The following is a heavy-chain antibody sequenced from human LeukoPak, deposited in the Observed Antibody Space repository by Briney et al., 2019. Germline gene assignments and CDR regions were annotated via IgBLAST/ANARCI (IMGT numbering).Heavy chain of an antibody. CDR3: AKDSVVVPAANRGVDY. D-gene: IGHD2-2*01. J-gene: IGHJ4*02. Sequence: GASVKVSCKASGYTFTSYDINWVRQATGQGLEWMGWMNPNSANTGYAQKFQGRVTITGNTSISTTYMEMSSLRSEDTAVYYCAKDSVVVPAANRGVDYWGQGTLVTVSS. V-gene: IGHV1-8*03. CDR1: GYTFTSYD. CDR2: MNPNSANT.